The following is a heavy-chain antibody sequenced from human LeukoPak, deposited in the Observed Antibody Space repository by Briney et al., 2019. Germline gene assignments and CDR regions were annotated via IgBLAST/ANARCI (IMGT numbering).Heavy chain of an antibody. D-gene: IGHD6-19*01. Sequence: PGGSLRLSCEASGFTFSSYWMHWVRQAPGKGLVWVSRINSDGSSTIHADSVKGRFTISRGNAKNTLYLQMNSLRAEDTAVYYCAREVYSSGWSSFDYWGQGTLVTVSS. CDR1: GFTFSSYW. J-gene: IGHJ4*02. CDR2: INSDGSST. V-gene: IGHV3-74*01. CDR3: AREVYSSGWSSFDY.